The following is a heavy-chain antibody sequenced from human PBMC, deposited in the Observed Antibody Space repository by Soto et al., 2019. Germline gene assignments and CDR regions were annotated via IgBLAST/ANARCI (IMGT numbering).Heavy chain of an antibody. CDR3: ARGSTDSYPGSRIFDF. V-gene: IGHV3-23*01. J-gene: IGHJ4*02. Sequence: GGSLRLSCVASGLTFGSRAMSWVRQAPGEWLQWVSTITDTGGDAKYADSVRGRFVISRDNSKKTLYLQMTSLTAEDSAMYFCARGSTDSYPGSRIFDFWGRGTLVTV. CDR2: ITDTGGDA. D-gene: IGHD3-10*01. CDR1: GLTFGSRA.